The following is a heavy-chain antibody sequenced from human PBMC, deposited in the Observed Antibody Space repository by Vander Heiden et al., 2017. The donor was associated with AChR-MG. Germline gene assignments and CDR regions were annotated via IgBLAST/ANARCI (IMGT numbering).Heavy chain of an antibody. V-gene: IGHV3-23*01. CDR1: GFPFRSYA. Sequence: EVQLLESGGGLVQPGGSLRLACAAFGFPFRSYAMSGVRQAPGKGLEWVSAISGSGGSTYYADSVKGRFTISRDNSKNTLYLQMNSLRAEDTAVYYCAKLPRFLEWLENWFDPWGQGTLVTVSS. J-gene: IGHJ5*02. D-gene: IGHD3-3*01. CDR2: ISGSGGST. CDR3: AKLPRFLEWLENWFDP.